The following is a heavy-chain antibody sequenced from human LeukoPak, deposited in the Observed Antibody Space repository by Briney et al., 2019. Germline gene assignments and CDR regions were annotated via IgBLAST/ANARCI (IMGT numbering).Heavy chain of an antibody. D-gene: IGHD3-10*01. Sequence: SETLSLTCAVYGGSFSGYFWSWIRQPPGKGLEWIGEINHSGSTNYNPSLKSRVTISVDTSKNQFSLKLSSVTAADTAVYYCASDMYYYGSGSEPSGWFDPWGQGTLVTVSS. J-gene: IGHJ5*02. CDR2: INHSGST. CDR3: ASDMYYYGSGSEPSGWFDP. V-gene: IGHV4-34*01. CDR1: GGSFSGYF.